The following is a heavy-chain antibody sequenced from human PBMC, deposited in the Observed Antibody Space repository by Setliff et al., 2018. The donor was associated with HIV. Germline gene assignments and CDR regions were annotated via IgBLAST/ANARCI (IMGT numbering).Heavy chain of an antibody. Sequence: PSETLSLTCAVYVESFSGFYWSWIRQPPGKGLEWIGEINHSGSTNYNPSLKSRVTISVDTSKNQFSLKLSSVTAADTAVYYCARGYDILTGYIFDYWGQGTLVTVSS. CDR1: VESFSGFY. CDR2: INHSGST. CDR3: ARGYDILTGYIFDY. D-gene: IGHD3-9*01. J-gene: IGHJ4*02. V-gene: IGHV4-34*01.